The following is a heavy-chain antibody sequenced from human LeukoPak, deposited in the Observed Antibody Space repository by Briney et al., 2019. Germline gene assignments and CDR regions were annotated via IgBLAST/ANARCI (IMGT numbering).Heavy chain of an antibody. J-gene: IGHJ3*02. V-gene: IGHV4-30-4*01. CDR3: ARGAFWSGYAFDI. CDR2: IYYSGST. Sequence: SETLSLTCTVSGGSISSGDYYWSWIRQPPGKGLEWIGYIYYSGSTYYNPSLKGRVAISVDTSKNQFSLKLSSVTAADTAVYYCARGAFWSGYAFDIWGQGTMVTVSS. CDR1: GGSISSGDYY. D-gene: IGHD3-3*01.